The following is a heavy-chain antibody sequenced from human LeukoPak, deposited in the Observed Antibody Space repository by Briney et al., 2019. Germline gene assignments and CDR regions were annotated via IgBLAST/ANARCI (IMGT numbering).Heavy chain of an antibody. V-gene: IGHV3-23*01. CDR1: GFTFSSYA. D-gene: IGHD5-12*01. Sequence: GGSLRLSCAASGFTFSSYAMTWVRRAPGKGLEWVSGIIGSGGSTYYADSVKGRFTISRDNSKNTLYLQMNSLRAEDTAVYYCAKQLGYSAYDPIDYWGQGTLVTVSS. J-gene: IGHJ4*02. CDR3: AKQLGYSAYDPIDY. CDR2: IIGSGGST.